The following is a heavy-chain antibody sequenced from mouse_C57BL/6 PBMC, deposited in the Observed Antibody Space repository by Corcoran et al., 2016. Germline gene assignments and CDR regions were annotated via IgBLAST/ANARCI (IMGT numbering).Heavy chain of an antibody. CDR1: GYTFTDYY. Sequence: EVQLQQSGPELVKPGASGKISCKASGYTFTDYYMNWVKQSHGKSLEWIGDINPNNGGTSYNQKFKGKATLTVDKSSSTAYMELRSLTSEDSAVYYCARRAGYYWGQGTTLTVSS. J-gene: IGHJ2*01. CDR3: ARRAGYY. D-gene: IGHD2-2*01. V-gene: IGHV1-26*01. CDR2: INPNNGGT.